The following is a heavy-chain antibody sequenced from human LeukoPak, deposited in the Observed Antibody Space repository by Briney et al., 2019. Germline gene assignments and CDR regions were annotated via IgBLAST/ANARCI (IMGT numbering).Heavy chain of an antibody. J-gene: IGHJ4*02. Sequence: SETLSLTCAVYGGSFSGYYWSWIRQPPGKGLEWIGEINHSGSTNYNPSLKSRVTISVDTSKNQFSLKLSSVTAADTAVYYCARSSGFFDYWGQGTLVTVSS. CDR2: INHSGST. D-gene: IGHD3-22*01. V-gene: IGHV4-34*01. CDR3: ARSSGFFDY. CDR1: GGSFSGYY.